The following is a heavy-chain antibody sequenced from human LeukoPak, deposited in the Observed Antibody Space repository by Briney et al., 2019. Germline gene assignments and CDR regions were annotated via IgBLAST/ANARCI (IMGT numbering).Heavy chain of an antibody. CDR2: ISGSSDDI. V-gene: IGHV3-48*01. CDR3: ARDLYEMDV. J-gene: IGHJ6*04. Sequence: GGSLRLSCAASGFTFSSHRMNWVRQAPGKGLEWVADISGSSDDIHYADSVTGRFTISRDNAKNSVYLQMNSLSAEDAAVYYCARDLYEMDVWGKGTTVIVSS. CDR1: GFTFSSHR. D-gene: IGHD2/OR15-2a*01.